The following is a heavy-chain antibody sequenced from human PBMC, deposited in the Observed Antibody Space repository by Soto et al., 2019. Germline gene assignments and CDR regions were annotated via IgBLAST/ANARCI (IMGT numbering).Heavy chain of an antibody. CDR3: AKKGVPELTTPDDY. Sequence: GGSLRLSCAASGFTFSSYAMSWVRQAPGKGLEWVSAISGSGGSTYYADSVKGRFTISRDNSKNTLYLQMNSLRAEDTAVYYCAKKGVPELTTPDDYLGQGTLVTVS. V-gene: IGHV3-23*01. CDR1: GFTFSSYA. D-gene: IGHD2-2*01. CDR2: ISGSGGST. J-gene: IGHJ4*02.